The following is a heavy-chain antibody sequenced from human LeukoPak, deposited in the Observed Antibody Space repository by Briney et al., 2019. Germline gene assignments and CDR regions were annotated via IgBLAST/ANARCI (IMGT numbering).Heavy chain of an antibody. V-gene: IGHV1-18*01. J-gene: IGHJ5*02. D-gene: IGHD2-15*01. CDR3: ARPRVVVAATRSSGWFDP. CDR2: ISAYNGNT. Sequence: ASVKVSCKASGYTFTSYDINWVRQATGQGLEWMGWISAYNGNTNYAQKLQGRVTMTTDTSTSTAYMELRSLRSDDTAVYYCARPRVVVAATRSSGWFDPWGQGTLVTVSS. CDR1: GYTFTSYD.